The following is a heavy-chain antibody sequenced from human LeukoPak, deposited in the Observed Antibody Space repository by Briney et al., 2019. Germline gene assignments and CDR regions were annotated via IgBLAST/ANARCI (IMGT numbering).Heavy chain of an antibody. J-gene: IGHJ1*01. V-gene: IGHV3-30*18. CDR3: AKDQGDYVGYFQH. Sequence: PGGSLRLSCAASGFTFSSYGMHWVRQAPGKGLEWVAVVSTGGGTQFYADSVKGRFTISRDNSKNTLYLQMNSLRAEDTAVYYCAKDQGDYVGYFQHWGQGTLVTVSS. CDR2: VSTGGGTQ. D-gene: IGHD4-17*01. CDR1: GFTFSSYG.